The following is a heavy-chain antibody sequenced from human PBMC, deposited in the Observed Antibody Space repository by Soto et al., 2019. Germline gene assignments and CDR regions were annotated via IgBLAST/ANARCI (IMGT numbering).Heavy chain of an antibody. D-gene: IGHD1-1*01. V-gene: IGHV1-18*01. CDR3: ARHNSQWPNWFDP. CDR1: GYTFTSYG. J-gene: IGHJ5*02. Sequence: QVQQVQSGAEVKRPGASAKVSCKASGYTFTSYGFSWVRQAPGQGPEWMGWISAYDGSTNYAQKFQGRVTMTTDTSKSTAYMGLKSLRSGDAAVYYCARHNSQWPNWFDPWGQGNLVTVSS. CDR2: ISAYDGST.